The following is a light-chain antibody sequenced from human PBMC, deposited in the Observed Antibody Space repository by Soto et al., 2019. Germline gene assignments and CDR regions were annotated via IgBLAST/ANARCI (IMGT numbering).Light chain of an antibody. CDR1: QTINLN. CDR2: GAS. Sequence: EIVMTQSPATLSVSPGERATLSCRASQTINLNLAWYQQKPGQAPRLLIYGASTRATGVPVRFSGSGSGTEFTLTISSLQSEDFAVYYCQQYNNWPPLTFGGGTKVEIK. CDR3: QQYNNWPPLT. V-gene: IGKV3-15*01. J-gene: IGKJ4*01.